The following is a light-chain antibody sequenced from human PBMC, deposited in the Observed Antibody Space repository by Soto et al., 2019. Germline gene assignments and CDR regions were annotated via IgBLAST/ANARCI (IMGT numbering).Light chain of an antibody. V-gene: IGLV2-14*03. CDR2: DVS. CDR1: ISDVGGYKY. J-gene: IGLJ3*02. CDR3: SSFTSSSTLL. Sequence: QSALTQPASVSGSPGQSITISCTGTISDVGGYKYVSWYQQHPGKAPKLMIYDVSRRPSGVSNRFSGSKSGNTASLTISGLQAEDEADYYCSSFTSSSTLLFGGGTKLTVL.